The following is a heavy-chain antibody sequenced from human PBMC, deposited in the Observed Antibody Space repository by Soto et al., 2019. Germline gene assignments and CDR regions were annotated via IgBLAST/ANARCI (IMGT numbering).Heavy chain of an antibody. CDR3: ARVHVMVVAGSTFDY. V-gene: IGHV4-38-2*01. Sequence: SSETLSLTCLVSGYSVSSDSYWAWIRQSPGKGLEWIVSMYHGGTTFYNPSLKSRVTMSLDTSKNQFSLKLSSVTDADTAIYYCARVHVMVVAGSTFDYWGQGXPVTVYS. CDR1: GYSVSSDSY. J-gene: IGHJ4*02. CDR2: MYHGGTT. D-gene: IGHD2-15*01.